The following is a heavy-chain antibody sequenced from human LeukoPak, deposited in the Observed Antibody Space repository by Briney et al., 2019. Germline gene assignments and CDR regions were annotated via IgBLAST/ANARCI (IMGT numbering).Heavy chain of an antibody. D-gene: IGHD4-17*01. Sequence: PGGSLRLSCAASGFTFSSYGMHWVRQAPGKGLEWVAFIRSDGGIKYYADSVKGRFTISRDNSKNTLYLQMNSLRAEDTAVYYCARGLNVGDTTGGYWGQGTRVTVTS. CDR1: GFTFSSYG. CDR3: ARGLNVGDTTGGY. V-gene: IGHV3-30*02. J-gene: IGHJ4*02. CDR2: IRSDGGIK.